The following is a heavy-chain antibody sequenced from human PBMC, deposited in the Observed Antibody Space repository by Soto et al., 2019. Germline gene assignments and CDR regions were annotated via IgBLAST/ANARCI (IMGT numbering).Heavy chain of an antibody. Sequence: ASVKVSCKASGYTFTIYGISWVRQAPGQGLEWMGWIGAYNGNTNYAQKLQGRVTMTTDTSTSTAYMELRSLRSDDTAVYYCARDWKLLWFGELREIFDYWGQGTLVTVSS. CDR3: ARDWKLLWFGELREIFDY. D-gene: IGHD3-10*01. CDR1: GYTFTIYG. CDR2: IGAYNGNT. V-gene: IGHV1-18*01. J-gene: IGHJ4*02.